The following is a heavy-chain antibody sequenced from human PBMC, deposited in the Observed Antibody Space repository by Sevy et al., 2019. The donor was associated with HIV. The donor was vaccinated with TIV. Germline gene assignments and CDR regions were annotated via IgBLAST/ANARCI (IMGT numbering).Heavy chain of an antibody. CDR3: ATMGTDLYYFDY. CDR1: GYTLTELS. Sequence: ASVKVSCKVSGYTLTELSMHWVRQAPGKGLEWMGGFDPEDGETIYAQKFQGRVTMTEVTSTDTAYMELSSLRSEDTAVYYCATMGTDLYYFDYWGQGTLVTVSS. V-gene: IGHV1-24*01. CDR2: FDPEDGET. J-gene: IGHJ4*02.